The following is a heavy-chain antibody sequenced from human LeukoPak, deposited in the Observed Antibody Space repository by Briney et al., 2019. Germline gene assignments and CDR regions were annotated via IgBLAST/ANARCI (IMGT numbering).Heavy chain of an antibody. J-gene: IGHJ4*02. D-gene: IGHD3-10*01. CDR3: ASLWFGELFGFDY. CDR2: IRYDGSNK. CDR1: GFTFSSYG. V-gene: IGHV3-30*02. Sequence: GGSLRLSCAASGFTFSSYGMHWVRQAPGKGLEWVAFIRYDGSNKYYADSVKGRFTISRDNSKNTLFLQMNSLRAEDTAVHYCASLWFGELFGFDYWGQGTLVTVSS.